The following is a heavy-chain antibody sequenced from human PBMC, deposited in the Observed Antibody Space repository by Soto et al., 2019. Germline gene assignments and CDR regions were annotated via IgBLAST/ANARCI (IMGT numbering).Heavy chain of an antibody. CDR3: ARFTAYYYYYMDV. CDR1: GGSFSGYY. J-gene: IGHJ6*03. Sequence: QVQLQQWGAGLLKPSETLSLTCAVYGGSFSGYYWSWIRQPPGKGLEWIGEINHSGSTNYNPSLKGRVTISVDTSKNQFSLKLSSVTAADTAVYYCARFTAYYYYYMDVWGKGTTVTVSS. V-gene: IGHV4-34*01. D-gene: IGHD3-16*01. CDR2: INHSGST.